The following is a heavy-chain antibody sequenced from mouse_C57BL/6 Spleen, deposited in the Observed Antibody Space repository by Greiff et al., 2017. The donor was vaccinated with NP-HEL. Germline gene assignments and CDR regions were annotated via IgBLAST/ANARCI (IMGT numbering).Heavy chain of an antibody. CDR1: GYTFTSYW. Sequence: QVHVKQPGAELVKPGASVKVSCKASGYTFTSYWMHWVKQRPGQGLEWIGRIHPSDSDTNYNQKFKGKATLTVDKSSSTAYMKLSSLTSEDSAVYYCAIDQPGVYYFAYWGQGTTLTVSS. J-gene: IGHJ2*01. CDR2: IHPSDSDT. V-gene: IGHV1-74*01. CDR3: AIDQPGVYYFAY.